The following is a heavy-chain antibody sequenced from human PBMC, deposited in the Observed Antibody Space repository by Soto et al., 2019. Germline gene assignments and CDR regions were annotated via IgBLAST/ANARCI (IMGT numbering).Heavy chain of an antibody. D-gene: IGHD6-19*01. Sequence: EVQLVESGGGLVQPGGSLRLSCAASGFTFSSYDMHWVRQATGKGLEWVSAIGTAGDTYYPGSVKGRCTISRENAKNSVYIQMHSLRAEDTAVYYCAGWPMAGTSEYGMDVWGQGTTVNVSS. V-gene: IGHV3-13*01. J-gene: IGHJ6*02. CDR1: GFTFSSYD. CDR3: AGWPMAGTSEYGMDV. CDR2: IGTAGDT.